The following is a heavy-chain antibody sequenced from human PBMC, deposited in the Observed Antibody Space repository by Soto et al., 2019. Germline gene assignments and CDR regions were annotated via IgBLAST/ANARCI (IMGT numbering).Heavy chain of an antibody. J-gene: IGHJ4*02. V-gene: IGHV4-30-2*01. CDR3: ARATYFDSSGYHSYYFDY. CDR2: IYHRGRT. CDR1: GGSISSGGFS. D-gene: IGHD3-22*01. Sequence: TSETLSLTCAVSGGSISSGGFSWSWIRQPPGKGLEWIGYIYHRGRTDYNLSLKSRVTISIDRSKNQFSLNLSSVTAADTAVYYCARATYFDSSGYHSYYFDYWGQGALVTVS.